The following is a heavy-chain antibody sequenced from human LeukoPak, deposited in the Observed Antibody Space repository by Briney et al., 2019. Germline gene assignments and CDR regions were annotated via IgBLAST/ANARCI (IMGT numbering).Heavy chain of an antibody. V-gene: IGHV3-11*01. CDR1: GFTFSDYY. CDR3: ARGDLGYCSSTSCYGNWFDP. Sequence: GGSLRLSCAASGFTFSDYYMSWIRQAPGKGLGWVSYISSSGSTTYYADSVKGRFTISRDNAKNSLYLQMNSLRAEDTAVYYCARGDLGYCSSTSCYGNWFDPWGQGTLVTVSS. J-gene: IGHJ5*02. D-gene: IGHD2-2*01. CDR2: ISSSGSTT.